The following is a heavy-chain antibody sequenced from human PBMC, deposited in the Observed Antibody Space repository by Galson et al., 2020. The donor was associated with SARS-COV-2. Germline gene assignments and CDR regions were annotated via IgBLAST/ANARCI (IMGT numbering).Heavy chain of an antibody. J-gene: IGHJ6*02. D-gene: IGHD3-10*01. CDR1: GFTFSRYN. Sequence: SCAASGFTFSRYNINWVRQAPGKGLEWVAHFSPGSNTMYYADSVKGRFTISTDTAKNTVYLQMNSLRDEDTAVYYCARDLPVLMVREVHYYYYAKDVWGQGTTVTVSS. CDR3: ARDLPVLMVREVHYYYYAKDV. CDR2: FSPGSNTM. V-gene: IGHV3-48*02.